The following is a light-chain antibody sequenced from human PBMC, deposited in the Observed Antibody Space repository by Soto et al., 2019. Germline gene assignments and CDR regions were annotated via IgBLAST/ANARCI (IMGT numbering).Light chain of an antibody. CDR1: QTVSRY. J-gene: IGKJ1*01. CDR2: HAS. Sequence: DIHLTQSPSSLSASVGDTVTITCRASQTVSRYLNWYQQKSGTAPKLLIYHASNLQSGVPSRFSGSGSGTEFTLTISSLQPDDFATYYCQQYNSYSFGQGTKVDIK. CDR3: QQYNSYS. V-gene: IGKV1-5*01.